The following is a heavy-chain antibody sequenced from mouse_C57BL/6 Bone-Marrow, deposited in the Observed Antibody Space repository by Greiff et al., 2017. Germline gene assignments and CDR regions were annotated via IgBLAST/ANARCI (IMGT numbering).Heavy chain of an antibody. D-gene: IGHD2-9*01. J-gene: IGHJ2*01. Sequence: EVQLVESGPGLVKPSQSLSLTCSVSGYSITSGYYWNWIRPLPGNQLEWMGYISYDGSNNYNHSLKNRISITRDKSKNQFFLHLNSVTPEDTATDYCARAYYGYDGYFDYWGQGTTLTVSS. CDR1: GYSITSGYY. CDR3: ARAYYGYDGYFDY. CDR2: ISYDGSN. V-gene: IGHV3-6*01.